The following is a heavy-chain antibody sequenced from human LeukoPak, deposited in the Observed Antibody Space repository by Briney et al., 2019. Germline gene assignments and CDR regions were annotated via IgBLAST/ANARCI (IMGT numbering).Heavy chain of an antibody. V-gene: IGHV3-33*01. Sequence: PGGSLRLSCAASGFTFSSYGMHWVRQAPGKGLEWVAVIWYDGSNKYYADSVKGRFTISRDSSKNTLYLQMNSLKTEDTAVYYCTTDYGGFDPWGQGTLVTVSS. J-gene: IGHJ5*02. CDR1: GFTFSSYG. CDR3: TTDYGGFDP. D-gene: IGHD3-16*01. CDR2: IWYDGSNK.